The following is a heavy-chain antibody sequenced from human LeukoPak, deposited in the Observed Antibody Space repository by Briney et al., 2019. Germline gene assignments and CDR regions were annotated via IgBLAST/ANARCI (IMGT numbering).Heavy chain of an antibody. Sequence: QAGGSLRLSCAASGFTFSNAWMSWVRQAPGKGLEWVANIKQDGSEKYYVDSVKGRFTISRDNAKNSLYLQMNSLRAEDTAVYYCARDPGYCSSTSCYTGGYFDYWGQGTLVTVSS. J-gene: IGHJ4*02. V-gene: IGHV3-7*01. D-gene: IGHD2-2*02. CDR2: IKQDGSEK. CDR3: ARDPGYCSSTSCYTGGYFDY. CDR1: GFTFSNAW.